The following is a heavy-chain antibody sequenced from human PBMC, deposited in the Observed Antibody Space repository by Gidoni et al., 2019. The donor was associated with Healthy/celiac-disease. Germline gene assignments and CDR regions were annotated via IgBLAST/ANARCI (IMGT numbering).Heavy chain of an antibody. CDR2: ISSSSSYI. CDR1: GFTFSSYS. J-gene: IGHJ4*02. D-gene: IGHD6-6*01. Sequence: EVQLVESGGGLVKPWGSLRLSCAASGFTFSSYSMNWVRQAPGKGLEWVSSISSSSSYIYYADSVKGRCTISRDNAKNSLYLQMNSLRAEDTAVYYCARGLGYSSSSSVGYWGQGTLVTVSS. V-gene: IGHV3-21*01. CDR3: ARGLGYSSSSSVGY.